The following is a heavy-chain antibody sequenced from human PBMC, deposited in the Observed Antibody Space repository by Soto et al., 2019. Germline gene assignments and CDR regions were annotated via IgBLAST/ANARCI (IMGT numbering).Heavy chain of an antibody. V-gene: IGHV4-61*01. CDR3: ARERGWELRD. CDR1: GGSVSSGSYY. CDR2: IYYSGST. Sequence: QVQLQESGPGLVKPSETLSLTCTVSGGSVSSGSYYWSWIRQPPGKGLEWIGYIYYSGSTNYNPPLKSRVTISVDTSKNQFSLKLSSVTAADTAVYYCARERGWELRDWGQGTLVTVSS. D-gene: IGHD1-26*01. J-gene: IGHJ4*02.